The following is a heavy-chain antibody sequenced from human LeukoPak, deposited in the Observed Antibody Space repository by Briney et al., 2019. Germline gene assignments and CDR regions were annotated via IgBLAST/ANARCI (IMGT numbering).Heavy chain of an antibody. Sequence: KPGGSLRLSCAASGFTFSSYSMNWVRQAPGKGLEWVSSISSSSSYIYYAGSVKGRFIISRDSAKNSLYLQMNSLRAEDTAVYYCARDYGVGFDYWGQGTLVTVSS. CDR2: ISSSSSYI. CDR1: GFTFSSYS. CDR3: ARDYGVGFDY. J-gene: IGHJ4*02. V-gene: IGHV3-21*01. D-gene: IGHD3-10*01.